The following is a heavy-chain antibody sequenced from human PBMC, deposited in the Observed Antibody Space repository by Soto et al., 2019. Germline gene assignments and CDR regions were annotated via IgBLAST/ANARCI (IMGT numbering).Heavy chain of an antibody. CDR3: ARGTKDYCSGGSCKRPFDY. D-gene: IGHD2-15*01. V-gene: IGHV4-34*01. CDR2: INHSGST. J-gene: IGHJ4*02. CDR1: GGSFSGYY. Sequence: SETLSLTCAAYGGSFSGYYWSWIRQPPGKGLEWIGEINHSGSTNYNPSLKSRVTISVDTSKNQFSLKLSSVTAADTAVYYCARGTKDYCSGGSCKRPFDYWGQGTLVTVSS.